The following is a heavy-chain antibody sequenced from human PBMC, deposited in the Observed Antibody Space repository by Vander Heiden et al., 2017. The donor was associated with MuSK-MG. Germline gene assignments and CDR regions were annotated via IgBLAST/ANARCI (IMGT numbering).Heavy chain of an antibody. D-gene: IGHD2-2*01. V-gene: IGHV3-30*03. CDR2: ISYDGSNK. Sequence: QVQLVESGGGVVKPGRSLRLCCAASGFTFSSYGMHWVRQGPGKGLEWVAVISYDGSNKYYADSVKGRVTISRDNSKNTLYLQMNSLRAEDTAVYYCASQYCSSSSCFLSLLDYWGQGTLVTVSS. CDR3: ASQYCSSSSCFLSLLDY. J-gene: IGHJ4*02. CDR1: GFTFSSYG.